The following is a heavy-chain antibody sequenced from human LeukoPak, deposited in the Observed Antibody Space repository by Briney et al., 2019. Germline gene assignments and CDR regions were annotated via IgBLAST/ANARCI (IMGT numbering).Heavy chain of an antibody. CDR1: GFTFSSYT. Sequence: GGSLRLSCTASGFTFSSYTMNWVRQAPGKGLEWLSSISSGSGYIFYADSMKGRFTISRDNAKNSLNLQMSSLRAKDTAVYYCASGTTGTTGFNYWGQGTLVTVSS. D-gene: IGHD1-7*01. J-gene: IGHJ4*02. V-gene: IGHV3-21*01. CDR3: ASGTTGTTGFNY. CDR2: ISSGSGYI.